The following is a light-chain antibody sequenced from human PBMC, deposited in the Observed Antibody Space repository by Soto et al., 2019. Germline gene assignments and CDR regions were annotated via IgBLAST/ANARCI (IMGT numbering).Light chain of an antibody. CDR3: QQYHNWPIT. CDR1: QSVSSN. J-gene: IGKJ5*01. V-gene: IGKV3-15*01. Sequence: EIEMTQSPATLSVSPGESATLSCRASQSVSSNLAWHQQKPGQAPRILMYDASTRATGISARFSGSGSGTEFTLTISSLQSEDFAVYYCQQYHNWPITFGQGTRLEI. CDR2: DAS.